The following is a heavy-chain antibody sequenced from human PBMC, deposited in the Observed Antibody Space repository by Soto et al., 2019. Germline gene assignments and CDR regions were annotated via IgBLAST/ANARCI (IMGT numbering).Heavy chain of an antibody. CDR3: ARRAMADFEY. D-gene: IGHD5-18*01. CDR2: INHSGST. V-gene: IGHV4-34*01. Sequence: SETLSLTCAVYGGSFSGYYWSWFRQPPGKGLEWIGEINHSGSTNYNPSLKSRVTISVDTSKNQFSLKLSSVTAADTAVYYCARRAMADFEYWGQGTRVTVSS. CDR1: GGSFSGYY. J-gene: IGHJ4*02.